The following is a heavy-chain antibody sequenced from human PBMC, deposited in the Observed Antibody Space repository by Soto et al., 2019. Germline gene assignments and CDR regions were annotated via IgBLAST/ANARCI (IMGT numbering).Heavy chain of an antibody. CDR2: ISYDGTNK. V-gene: IGHV3-30*18. Sequence: QVLLVESGGGVVRPGRSLRVSCAASGFTFRSYGMHWVRQAPGKGLEWVAVISYDGTNKYYADSVKGRFTISRDNSKNTLYLQMNSLRVEDTAIYYCAKVGGAATMLYYGVAVWGQGTTVTVSS. CDR1: GFTFRSYG. CDR3: AKVGGAATMLYYGVAV. D-gene: IGHD2-2*01. J-gene: IGHJ6*02.